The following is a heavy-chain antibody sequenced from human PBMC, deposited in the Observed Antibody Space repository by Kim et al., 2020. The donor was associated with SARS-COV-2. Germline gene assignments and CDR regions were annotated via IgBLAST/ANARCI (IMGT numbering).Heavy chain of an antibody. D-gene: IGHD6-13*01. J-gene: IGHJ4*02. V-gene: IGHV4-61*01. CDR3: ARSRRQQLVLPTTDY. CDR2: IYYSGST. CDR1: GGSVSSGSYY. Sequence: SETLSLTCTVSGGSVSSGSYYWSWIRQPPGKGLEWIGYIYYSGSTNYNPSLKSRVTISVDTSKNQFSLKLSSVTAADTAVYYCARSRRQQLVLPTTDYWGQGTLVTVSS.